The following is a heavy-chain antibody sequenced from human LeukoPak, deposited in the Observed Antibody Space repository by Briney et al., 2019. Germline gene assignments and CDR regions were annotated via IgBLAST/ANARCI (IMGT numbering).Heavy chain of an antibody. J-gene: IGHJ6*01. Sequence: SETLSLTCTVSGGSISSYYWSWIRQPPGKGLEWIGYIYCSGSTNYNPSLKSRVTISVDTSKNQFSLKLSSVTAADTAVYYCARAKGIVGATTVYYYGMDVWGQGTTVTVSS. V-gene: IGHV4-59*01. CDR3: ARAKGIVGATTVYYYGMDV. D-gene: IGHD1-26*01. CDR2: IYCSGST. CDR1: GGSISSYY.